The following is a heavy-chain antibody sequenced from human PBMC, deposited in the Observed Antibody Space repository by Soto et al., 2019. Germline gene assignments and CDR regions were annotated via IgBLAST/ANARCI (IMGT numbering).Heavy chain of an antibody. J-gene: IGHJ4*02. Sequence: SETLSLTCTVSGGSISSYYWSWIRQPPGKGLEWIGYIYYSGSTNYNPSLKSRVTISVDTSKNQFSLKLSSVTAADTAVYYCARGYRDFDYWGQGTLVTVS. D-gene: IGHD1-26*01. V-gene: IGHV4-59*12. CDR2: IYYSGST. CDR1: GGSISSYY. CDR3: ARGYRDFDY.